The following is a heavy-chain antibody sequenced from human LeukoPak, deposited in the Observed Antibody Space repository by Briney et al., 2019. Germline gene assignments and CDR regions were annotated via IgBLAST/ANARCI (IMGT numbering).Heavy chain of an antibody. CDR1: GFTFSSYG. CDR3: AKVTKRYYDFWSGYLPPYYYMDV. J-gene: IGHJ6*03. D-gene: IGHD3-3*01. CDR2: IWYDGSNK. V-gene: IGHV3-33*06. Sequence: GGSLRLSCAASGFTFSSYGMHWVRQAPGKELEWVAVIWYDGSNKYYADSVKGRFTISRDNSKNTLYLQMNSLRAEDTAVYYCAKVTKRYYDFWSGYLPPYYYMDVWGKGTTVTVSS.